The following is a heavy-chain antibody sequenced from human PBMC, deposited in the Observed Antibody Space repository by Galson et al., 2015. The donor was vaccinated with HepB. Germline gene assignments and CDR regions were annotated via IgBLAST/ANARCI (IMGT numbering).Heavy chain of an antibody. CDR2: IGSSSSTI. V-gene: IGHV3-48*04. D-gene: IGHD1-26*01. CDR3: ARDLELPYYYYGMDV. CDR1: GFTFSSYS. J-gene: IGHJ6*02. Sequence: SLRLSCAASGFTFSSYSMNWVRQAPGKGLEWVSYIGSSSSTIYYADSVKGRFTISRDNAKNSLYLQMNSLRAEDTAVYYCARDLELPYYYYGMDVWGQGTTVTVSS.